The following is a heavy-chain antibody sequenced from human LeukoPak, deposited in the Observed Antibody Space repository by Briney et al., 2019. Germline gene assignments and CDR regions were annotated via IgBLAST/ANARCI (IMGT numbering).Heavy chain of an antibody. CDR1: GGSISSYY. Sequence: SETLSLTCTVSGGSISSYYWSWIRQPPGKGLEWIGYIYTSGSTNYNPSLKSRVTISVDTSKNQFSLKLGSVTAADTAVYYCARHVRGWNVVVPAGGGLDPWGQGTLVTVSS. J-gene: IGHJ5*02. D-gene: IGHD2-2*01. CDR3: ARHVRGWNVVVPAGGGLDP. CDR2: IYTSGST. V-gene: IGHV4-4*09.